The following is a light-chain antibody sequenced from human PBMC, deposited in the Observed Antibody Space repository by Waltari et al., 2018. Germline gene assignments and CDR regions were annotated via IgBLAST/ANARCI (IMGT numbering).Light chain of an antibody. CDR2: TNN. J-gene: IGLJ3*02. CDR3: ATWEDSLNGWV. V-gene: IGLV1-44*01. Sequence: QSVVIQSPSASGTPGQRVTISCSGSSSNIGGNDVYWYQQFPGTAPKLLIYTNNQRPSGVPDRFSGSKSATSASLVISGLQSEDEADYYCATWEDSLNGWVFGGGTKLTVL. CDR1: SSNIGGND.